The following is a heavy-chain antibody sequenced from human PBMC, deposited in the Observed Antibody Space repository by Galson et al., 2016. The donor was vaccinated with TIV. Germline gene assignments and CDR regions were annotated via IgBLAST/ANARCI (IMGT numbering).Heavy chain of an antibody. CDR3: ARGLYGEYSVGLDS. D-gene: IGHD3-10*02. J-gene: IGHJ4*02. Sequence: LRLSCAASGFTFSNYWMYWVRQVPGKGLVWVSRLNNDRSRTAYADSVNFRFTISRDNAKNTLFLQMNSLRADDTALYYCARGLYGEYSVGLDSWGQGTLVTVSS. CDR1: GFTFSNYW. CDR2: LNNDRSRT. V-gene: IGHV3-74*01.